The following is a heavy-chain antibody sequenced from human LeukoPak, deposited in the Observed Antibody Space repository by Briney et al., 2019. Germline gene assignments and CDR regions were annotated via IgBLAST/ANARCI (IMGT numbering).Heavy chain of an antibody. CDR1: GGTFSSYA. CDR3: ARDYYGSGSYYSY. Sequence: SVKVSCQASGGTFSSYAISWVRQAPGQGLEWMGGIIPIFGTANYAQKFQGRVTITADKSTSTAYMELSSLRSEDTAVYYCARDYYGSGSYYSYWGQGTLVTVSS. CDR2: IIPIFGTA. D-gene: IGHD3-10*01. J-gene: IGHJ4*02. V-gene: IGHV1-69*06.